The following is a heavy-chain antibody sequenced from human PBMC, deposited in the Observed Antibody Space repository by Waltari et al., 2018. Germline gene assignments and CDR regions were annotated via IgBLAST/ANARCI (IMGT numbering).Heavy chain of an antibody. J-gene: IGHJ3*02. CDR1: GFTFSSYW. Sequence: EVQLVESGGGLVQPGGSLRRSCAASGFTFSSYWMSWVRPAPGKGLEWVANIKQDGSEKYYVDSVKGRFTISRDNAKNSLYLQMNSLRAEDTAVYYCARARSLSGWYFVDAFDIWGQGTMVTVSS. CDR2: IKQDGSEK. CDR3: ARARSLSGWYFVDAFDI. D-gene: IGHD6-19*01. V-gene: IGHV3-7*01.